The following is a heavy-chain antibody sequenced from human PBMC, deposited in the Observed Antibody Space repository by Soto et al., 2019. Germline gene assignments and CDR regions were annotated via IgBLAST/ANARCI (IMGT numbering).Heavy chain of an antibody. J-gene: IGHJ1*01. CDR2: IFYSGDT. CDR3: VGTGTTDDF. V-gene: IGHV4-30-4*01. Sequence: GQLQGSGPGLLKPSQTLSLTCTVSGASVNTGDYYWSYSRQPPGKGLEWLGYIFYSGDTYYNPSLKSRATISLNTSRNQFSLTLTSVTDADTALYYCVGTGTTDDFWGQGTLVTVSS. CDR1: GASVNTGDYY. D-gene: IGHD1-7*01.